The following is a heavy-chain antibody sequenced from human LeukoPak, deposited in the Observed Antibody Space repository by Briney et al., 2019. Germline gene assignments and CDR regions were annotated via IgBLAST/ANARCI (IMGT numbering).Heavy chain of an antibody. Sequence: GGSLRLSCAASGFTFSSYGMHWVRQAPGKGLEWVAFIRYDGSNKYYADSVKGRFTISRDNAKNTLNLQMNSLRAEDTAVYFCARGGSGSFDYWGQGTLVTVSS. V-gene: IGHV3-30*02. J-gene: IGHJ4*02. D-gene: IGHD2-15*01. CDR3: ARGGSGSFDY. CDR1: GFTFSSYG. CDR2: IRYDGSNK.